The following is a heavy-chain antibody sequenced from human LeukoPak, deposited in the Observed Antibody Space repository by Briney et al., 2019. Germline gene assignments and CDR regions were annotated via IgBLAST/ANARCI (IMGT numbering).Heavy chain of an antibody. V-gene: IGHV3-33*08. CDR2: TWYDGSNK. CDR1: GFPFSSYG. Sequence: GGSLRLSCSASGFPFSSYGMHWVRQAPGKGLEWVAVTWYDGSNKYYADAVKGRFTISRDNSKNTLYLQMNSLRAEDTAVYFCARDHGDYSGKDYWGQGTLVTVSS. D-gene: IGHD4-17*01. J-gene: IGHJ4*02. CDR3: ARDHGDYSGKDY.